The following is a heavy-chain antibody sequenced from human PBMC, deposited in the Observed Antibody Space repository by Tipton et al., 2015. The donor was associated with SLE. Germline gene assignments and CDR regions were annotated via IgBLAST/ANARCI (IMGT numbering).Heavy chain of an antibody. J-gene: IGHJ2*01. CDR3: ARAGYYDTSPWGFDL. CDR2: IYYSGHT. V-gene: IGHV4-59*01. CDR1: GGSISNYY. Sequence: TLSLTCTVSGGSISNYYWSWIRQSPGKGLEWIGYIYYSGHTDYNPSLKSRVTLSVDTSKNQFSLKVNSVTAADTAVYYCARAGYYDTSPWGFDLWGRGALVTVSS. D-gene: IGHD3-22*01.